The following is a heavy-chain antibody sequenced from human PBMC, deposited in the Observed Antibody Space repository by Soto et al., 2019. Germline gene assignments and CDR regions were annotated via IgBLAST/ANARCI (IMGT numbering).Heavy chain of an antibody. D-gene: IGHD6-6*01. V-gene: IGHV3-21*01. CDR1: GFTFSSYS. CDR2: ISSSSSYI. J-gene: IGHJ4*02. Sequence: PGGSLRLSCAASGFTFSSYSMNWVRQAPGKGLEWVSSISSSSSYIYYADSVKGRFTISRDNAKNSLYLQMNSLRAEDTAVYYCERESSSSTQFDSWGQGTLVTVSS. CDR3: ERESSSSTQFDS.